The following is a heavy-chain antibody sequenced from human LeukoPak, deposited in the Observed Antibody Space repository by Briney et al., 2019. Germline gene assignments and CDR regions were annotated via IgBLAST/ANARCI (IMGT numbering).Heavy chain of an antibody. CDR2: IIPIFGTA. CDR1: GGTFSSYA. J-gene: IGHJ5*02. D-gene: IGHD3-9*01. V-gene: IGHV1-69*13. Sequence: SVKVSRKASGGTFSSYAISWVRQAPGQGLEWMGGIIPIFGTANYAQKFQGRVTVTADESTSTAYMELSSLRSEDTAVYYCARGFAGYDILTGYTFDPWGQGTLVTVSS. CDR3: ARGFAGYDILTGYTFDP.